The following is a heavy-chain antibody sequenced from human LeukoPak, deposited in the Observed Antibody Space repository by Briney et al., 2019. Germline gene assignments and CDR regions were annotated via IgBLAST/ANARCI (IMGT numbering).Heavy chain of an antibody. V-gene: IGHV3-48*04. CDR2: ISSSSSTM. Sequence: GGSLRLSCAASGFTFSSYSMNWVRQAPGKGLEWVSYISSSSSTMYYADSVKGRFTISRDDARNSLYLQMNSLRAEDTAVYYCARQRAGHAFDIWGQGTMVTVSS. CDR3: ARQRAGHAFDI. J-gene: IGHJ3*02. CDR1: GFTFSSYS.